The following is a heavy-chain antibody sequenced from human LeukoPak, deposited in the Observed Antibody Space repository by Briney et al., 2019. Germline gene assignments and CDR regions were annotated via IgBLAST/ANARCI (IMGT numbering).Heavy chain of an antibody. D-gene: IGHD5-18*01. V-gene: IGHV4-34*01. Sequence: PSETLSLTCAVYGGSFSGYYWSWIRQPPGKGLEWIGEINHSGSTNYNPSLKSRVTISVDTSKNQFSLKLSSVTAADTAVYYCARGSRGYSYGLIRAFDIWGQGTMVTVSS. CDR1: GGSFSGYY. CDR2: INHSGST. CDR3: ARGSRGYSYGLIRAFDI. J-gene: IGHJ3*02.